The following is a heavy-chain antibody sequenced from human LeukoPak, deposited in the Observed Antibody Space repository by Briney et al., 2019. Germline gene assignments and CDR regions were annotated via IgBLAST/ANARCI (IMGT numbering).Heavy chain of an antibody. CDR2: IKGDGSKI. Sequence: GGSLRLSCGASGFTFSEYWMTWVCQAPGRGPEWVANIKGDGSKIYYVDSVKGRFTISRDNDKRSLYLQMNNLRVEDTAVYHCARDGSCFDFWGQGVLVTVSS. D-gene: IGHD2-15*01. J-gene: IGHJ4*02. V-gene: IGHV3-7*01. CDR1: GFTFSEYW. CDR3: ARDGSCFDF.